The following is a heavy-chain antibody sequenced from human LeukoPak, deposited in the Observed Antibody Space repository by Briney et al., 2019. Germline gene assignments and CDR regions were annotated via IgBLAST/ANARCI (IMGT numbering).Heavy chain of an antibody. V-gene: IGHV4-39*01. D-gene: IGHD2-15*01. CDR1: GGSISSSSYF. CDR2: IYYSGST. J-gene: IGHJ5*01. CDR3: ARQGSPGGINWFDS. Sequence: PSETLSLTCTVSGGSISSSSYFWGWIRQPPGKGLEWIGSIYYSGSTYYNPSLNSRVTMSVDTSKNQFSLKLSSVTAADTAVYYCARQGSPGGINWFDSWGRGTLVTVSS.